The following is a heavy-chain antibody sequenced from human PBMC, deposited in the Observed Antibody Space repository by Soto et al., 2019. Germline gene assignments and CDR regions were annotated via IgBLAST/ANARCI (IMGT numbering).Heavy chain of an antibody. CDR1: GFTFSNYE. V-gene: IGHV3-64*02. CDR3: ARRGYGSRWPNVYMDV. CDR2: ISNNGAHT. Sequence: QPGGSLRLSCAASGFTFSNYEMHWVRQAPGKGLEYVSGISNNGAHTDYAESVKGRFTISRDNSENTLYLQMGSLRAEDMALYYCARRGYGSRWPNVYMDVWGKGTTVTVSS. D-gene: IGHD6-13*01. J-gene: IGHJ6*03.